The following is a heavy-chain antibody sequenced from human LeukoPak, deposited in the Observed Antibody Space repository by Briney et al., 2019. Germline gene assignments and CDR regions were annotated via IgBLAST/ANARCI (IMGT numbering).Heavy chain of an antibody. D-gene: IGHD1/OR15-1a*01. V-gene: IGHV3-72*01. J-gene: IGHJ4*02. CDR3: TRCSTGTRLYYFDY. Sequence: GGSLRLSCATSGFIFSDYYIDWVRQAPGKGLEWVGRSRNKANSYTTEYAASVKGRFTISRDDSENTLHLQMSSLKTEDTAMYYCTRCSTGTRLYYFDYWGQGTPVTASS. CDR2: SRNKANSYTT. CDR1: GFIFSDYY.